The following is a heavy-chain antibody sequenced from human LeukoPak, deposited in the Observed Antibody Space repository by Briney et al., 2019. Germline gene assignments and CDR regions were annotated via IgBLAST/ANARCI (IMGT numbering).Heavy chain of an antibody. CDR3: ARILHVLRFLEWSSFDY. V-gene: IGHV3-20*04. CDR1: GFTFDDYG. Sequence: GGSLRLSCAASGFTFDDYGMSWVRQAPGKGLEWVSGINWNGGSTGYADSVKGRFTISRDNAKNSLYLQMNSLRAEDTALYYCARILHVLRFLEWSSFDYWGQGTLLTVSS. J-gene: IGHJ4*02. CDR2: INWNGGST. D-gene: IGHD3-3*01.